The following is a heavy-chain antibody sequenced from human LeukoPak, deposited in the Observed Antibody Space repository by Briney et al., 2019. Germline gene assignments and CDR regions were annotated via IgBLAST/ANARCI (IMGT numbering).Heavy chain of an antibody. CDR3: ARIGDKTYSSSWPPNNWFDP. CDR2: VHYSGST. V-gene: IGHV4-39*01. J-gene: IGHJ5*02. CDR1: GGSISSITSLTYY. Sequence: SETLSLTCIVSGGSISSITSLTYYWNWIRQSPGTGLEWIGSVHYSGSTYYNPSLKSRVTISVDTSKNQFSLKLSSVTAADTAVYYCARIGDKTYSSSWPPNNWFDPWGQGTLVTVSS. D-gene: IGHD6-13*01.